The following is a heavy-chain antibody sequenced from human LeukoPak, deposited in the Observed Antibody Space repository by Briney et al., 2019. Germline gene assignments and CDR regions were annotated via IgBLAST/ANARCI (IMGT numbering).Heavy chain of an antibody. D-gene: IGHD3-22*01. J-gene: IGHJ4*02. CDR1: GFTFSSYA. Sequence: GALRPSCAASGFTFSSYAMSWVRQAPGKGLEWVSAISGSGGSTYYADSVKGRFTISRDNSKNTLYLQMNSLRAEDTAVYYCAKVSYYYDSSGSHSHYWGQGTLVTVSS. V-gene: IGHV3-23*01. CDR2: ISGSGGST. CDR3: AKVSYYYDSSGSHSHY.